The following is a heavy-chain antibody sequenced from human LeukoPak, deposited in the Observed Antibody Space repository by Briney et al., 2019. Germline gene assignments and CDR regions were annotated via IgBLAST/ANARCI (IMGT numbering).Heavy chain of an antibody. Sequence: SVKVSCKSSTGTFSCYSISWVRQAPAQGLEWMGRIIPILRIANYSHKFQGRVTITAYKSTSTAYMELSSLRPKATHVYYCSYTPRPPPPFAPVDDPLHDYYPASSGYYHWFDPWGQGTLVTVSS. CDR3: SYTPRPPPPFAPVDDPLHDYYPASSGYYHWFDP. J-gene: IGHJ5*02. CDR1: TGTFSCYS. D-gene: IGHD3-22*01. CDR2: IIPILRIA. V-gene: IGHV1-69*02.